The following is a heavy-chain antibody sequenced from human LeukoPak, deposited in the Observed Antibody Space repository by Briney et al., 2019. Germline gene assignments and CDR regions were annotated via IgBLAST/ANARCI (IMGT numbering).Heavy chain of an antibody. CDR1: GYTFTSYG. CDR3: ARSDHHAHLSGSYFDFDY. CDR2: IGAYNGNT. V-gene: IGHV1-18*01. Sequence: APVKVSCKASGYTFTSYGISWVRQAPGQGLEWMGWIGAYNGNTNYAQKLQGRVTMTTDTSTSTAYMELRSLRSDDTAVYYCARSDHHAHLSGSYFDFDYWGQGTLVTVSS. D-gene: IGHD1-26*01. J-gene: IGHJ4*02.